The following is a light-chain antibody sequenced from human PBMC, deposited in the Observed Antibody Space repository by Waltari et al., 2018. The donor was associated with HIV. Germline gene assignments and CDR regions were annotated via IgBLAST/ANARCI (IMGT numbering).Light chain of an antibody. Sequence: QSALTQPRSVSGSPGQSVTISCTGSSGDVGGYNYVSWYQQHPGKAPKLIIYDVSTRPSGLPARFSGSKSGNTASLTIFGLQAEDEADYYCCSYAGSVTFVVFGGGTKVTVV. J-gene: IGLJ2*01. CDR1: SGDVGGYNY. CDR2: DVS. CDR3: CSYAGSVTFVV. V-gene: IGLV2-11*01.